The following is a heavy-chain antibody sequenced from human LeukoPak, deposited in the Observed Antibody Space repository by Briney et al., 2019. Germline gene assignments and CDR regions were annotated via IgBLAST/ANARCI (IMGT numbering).Heavy chain of an antibody. Sequence: VASVKVSCKASGYTFTAYYMHWVRQAPGQGLEWMGWINPNSGGTNYAQKFQGRVTMTRDTSISTAYMELSRLRLDDTAVYYCARGRSSIAALNWFDPWGQGTLVTVSS. CDR2: INPNSGGT. CDR3: ARGRSSIAALNWFDP. D-gene: IGHD6-6*01. CDR1: GYTFTAYY. V-gene: IGHV1-2*02. J-gene: IGHJ5*02.